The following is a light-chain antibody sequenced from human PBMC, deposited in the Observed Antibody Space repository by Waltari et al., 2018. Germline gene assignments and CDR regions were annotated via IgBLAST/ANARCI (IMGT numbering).Light chain of an antibody. CDR3: QAWDSSTAVV. CDR2: QYN. J-gene: IGLJ2*01. V-gene: IGLV3-1*01. Sequence: SYELTQPPSVSVSPGQTASIPCSGDTLGAKYACWYQQKPGQPPVLVIYQYNTRPSGIPERFSGSNSGNTATLTISGTQAMDEAAYYCQAWDSSTAVVFGGGTKLTVL. CDR1: TLGAKY.